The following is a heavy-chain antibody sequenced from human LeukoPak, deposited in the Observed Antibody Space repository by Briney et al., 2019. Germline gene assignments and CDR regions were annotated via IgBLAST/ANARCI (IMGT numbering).Heavy chain of an antibody. D-gene: IGHD1-26*01. V-gene: IGHV4-4*09. CDR1: GGSISSYY. CDR3: ARHAGDDYFDY. Sequence: SETLSLTCTVSGGSISSYYWSWIRHPPGQGLEWIGYIYTSGSTNYNPSLKSRVTISVDTSKNQFSLKLSSVTAADMAVYYCARHAGDDYFDYWGQGTLVTVSS. CDR2: IYTSGST. J-gene: IGHJ4*02.